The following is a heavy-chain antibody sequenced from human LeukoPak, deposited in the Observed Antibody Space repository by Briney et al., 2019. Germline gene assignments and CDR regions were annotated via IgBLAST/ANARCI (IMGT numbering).Heavy chain of an antibody. D-gene: IGHD3-3*01. V-gene: IGHV4-39*07. Sequence: PSETLSLTCTVSGGSISSSSYYWGWIRQPPGKGLEWIGSIYYSGSTYYNPSLKSRVTISVDTSKNQFSLKLSSVTAADTAVYYCARSYYDFWSGNYYYYYMDVWGKGTTVTVSS. CDR3: ARSYYDFWSGNYYYYYMDV. J-gene: IGHJ6*03. CDR1: GGSISSSSYY. CDR2: IYYSGST.